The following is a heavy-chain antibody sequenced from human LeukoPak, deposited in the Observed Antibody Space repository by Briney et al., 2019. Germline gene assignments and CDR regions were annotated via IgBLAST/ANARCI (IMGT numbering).Heavy chain of an antibody. CDR3: ARGTDGDY. CDR1: GFTFSSYS. CDR2: ISSSSTYI. V-gene: IGHV3-21*01. J-gene: IGHJ4*02. Sequence: GGSLRLSCAASGFTFSSYSMNWVRQAPGKGLEWVSSISSSSTYIYYADSMKGRFTISRDNAKNSLYLQMNSLRDEDTAVYYCARGTDGDYWGQGTLVTVSS. D-gene: IGHD2-2*01.